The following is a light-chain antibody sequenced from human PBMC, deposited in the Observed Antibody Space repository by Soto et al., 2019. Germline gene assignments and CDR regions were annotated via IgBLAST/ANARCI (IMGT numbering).Light chain of an antibody. CDR3: SLYTSSSTYV. CDR1: SSNIGSNT. J-gene: IGLJ1*01. CDR2: SNN. V-gene: IGLV1-44*01. Sequence: QSVLAQPPSASGTPGQRVTISCSVSSSNIGSNTVNWYQQLPGTAPKLLIYSNNQRPSGVPDRFSGSKSGTSASLAISGLQSEDEADYYCSLYTSSSTYVFGTGTKVTVL.